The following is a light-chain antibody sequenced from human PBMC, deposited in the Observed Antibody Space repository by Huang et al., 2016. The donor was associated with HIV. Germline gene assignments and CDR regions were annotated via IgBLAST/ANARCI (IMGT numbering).Light chain of an antibody. J-gene: IGKJ2*01. CDR3: HQYNDWPPYT. CDR1: QSVSSN. Sequence: EIVMTQFPATLSVSPGERATLSCRASQSVSSNLAWYQQKPGQAPRLLIDRASTRAVGIPDRFSGSGSGTEFTLTISSLQSEDFALYYCHQYNDWPPYTFGQGTKLEIK. V-gene: IGKV3-15*01. CDR2: RAS.